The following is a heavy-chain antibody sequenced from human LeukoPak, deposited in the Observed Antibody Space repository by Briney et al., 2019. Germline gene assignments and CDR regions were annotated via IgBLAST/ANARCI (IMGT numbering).Heavy chain of an antibody. V-gene: IGHV3-73*01. Sequence: GGSLRLSCAASGFTFSGSAMHWVRQASGKGLEWVGRIRSKANSYATAYAASVKGRFTISRDDSKNTAYLQMNSLRAEDTAVYYCAREDRVVVAATFEAFDIWGQGTMVTVSS. J-gene: IGHJ3*02. CDR3: AREDRVVVAATFEAFDI. CDR2: IRSKANSYAT. CDR1: GFTFSGSA. D-gene: IGHD2-15*01.